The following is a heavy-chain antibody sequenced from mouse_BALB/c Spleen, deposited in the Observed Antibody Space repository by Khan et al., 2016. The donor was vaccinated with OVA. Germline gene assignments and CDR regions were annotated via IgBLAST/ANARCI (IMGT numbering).Heavy chain of an antibody. CDR3: ASHLTGSFAY. J-gene: IGHJ3*01. V-gene: IGHV5-6*01. Sequence: EVELVESGGDLMKPGGSLKLSCAASGFTFSAYSMSWVRQTPDKNLEWVATVSSGGDYTYYPASVKGRFTISRDNAKNTLYLQMSSLKSEDTAMYYCASHLTGSFAYWGQGTLVTVSA. CDR1: GFTFSAYS. D-gene: IGHD4-1*01. CDR2: VSSGGDYT.